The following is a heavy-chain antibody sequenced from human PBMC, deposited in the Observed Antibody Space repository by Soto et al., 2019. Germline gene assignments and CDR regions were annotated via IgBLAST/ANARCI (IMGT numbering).Heavy chain of an antibody. V-gene: IGHV3-7*03. CDR2: INQDATRQ. CDR3: ARVGLFDGNKPITLEF. CDR1: GFTFSSFW. D-gene: IGHD3-10*01. J-gene: IGHJ4*02. Sequence: GGSLRLSCAASGFTFSSFWMSWVRQAPGRGLEWVANINQDATRQSFVDSVEGRFSISRDNAKNSVYLQMNNLRVDDTAVYYCARVGLFDGNKPITLEFWGQGTLVTVSS.